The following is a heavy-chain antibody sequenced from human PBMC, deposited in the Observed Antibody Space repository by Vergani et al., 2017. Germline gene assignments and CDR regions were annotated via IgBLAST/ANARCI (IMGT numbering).Heavy chain of an antibody. D-gene: IGHD6-6*01. CDR1: GFTFSSYS. CDR3: ARPSRGAARDY. Sequence: VQLVESGGGLVKPGGSLRLSCAASGFTFSSYSMNWVRQAPGKGLEWVSSISSSSSYIYYADSVKGPFTISRDNAKNSLYLQMNSLRAEDTAVYYCARPSRGAARDYWGQGTLVTVSS. CDR2: ISSSSSYI. V-gene: IGHV3-21*01. J-gene: IGHJ4*02.